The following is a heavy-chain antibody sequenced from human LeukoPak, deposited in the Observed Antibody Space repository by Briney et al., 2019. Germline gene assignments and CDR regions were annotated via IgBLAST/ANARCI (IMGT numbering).Heavy chain of an antibody. Sequence: SVKVSCKASGYTFTSYGISWVRQAPGQGLEWMGRIIPILGIANYAQKFQGRVTITADKSTSTAYMELSSLRSEDTAVYYCARVPDGAYCSGGSCYPYYYYGMDVWGQGTTVTVSS. J-gene: IGHJ6*02. D-gene: IGHD2-15*01. CDR2: IIPILGIA. CDR1: GYTFTSYG. CDR3: ARVPDGAYCSGGSCYPYYYYGMDV. V-gene: IGHV1-69*04.